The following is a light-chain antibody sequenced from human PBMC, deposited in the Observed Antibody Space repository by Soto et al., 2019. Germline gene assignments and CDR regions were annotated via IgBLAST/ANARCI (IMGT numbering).Light chain of an antibody. J-gene: IGKJ2*01. Sequence: EIVMTQSPGTLSLSPGERAAISCRASQVIGSRYLAWYHQQSGQAPRLLIYGASSRATGIPDRFSGSGSGTDFTLTISRLEPEDFRVYYCQQFGSSIPHTFGQGTKLEIK. CDR2: GAS. V-gene: IGKV3-20*01. CDR1: QVIGSRY. CDR3: QQFGSSIPHT.